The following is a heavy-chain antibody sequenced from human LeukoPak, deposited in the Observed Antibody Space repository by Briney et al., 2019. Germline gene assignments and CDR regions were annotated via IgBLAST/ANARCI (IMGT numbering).Heavy chain of an antibody. J-gene: IGHJ4*02. CDR2: IKQDGSEK. CDR3: ARTYGGNSYFDY. V-gene: IGHV3-7*01. Sequence: ETLSLTCIVSDDSISNYYWSWVRQAPGKGLEWVADIKQDGSEKYYVDSVRGGFTISRDNAKNSLYLQMNSLRAEDTAVYYCARTYGGNSYFDYWGQGTLVTVSS. CDR1: DDSISNYY. D-gene: IGHD4-23*01.